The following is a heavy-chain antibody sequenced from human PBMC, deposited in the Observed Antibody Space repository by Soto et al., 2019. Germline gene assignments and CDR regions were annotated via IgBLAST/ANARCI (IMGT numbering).Heavy chain of an antibody. CDR2: INPNSGGT. CDR1: GYTFTGYY. J-gene: IGHJ5*02. V-gene: IGHV1-2*02. Sequence: ASVKVSCKASGYTFTGYYMHWVRQAPGQGLEWMGWINPNSGGTNYAQKFQGRVTMTRDTSISTAYMELSRLRSDDTAVYYCARTELIYCSSTRCYTGWFDPWGQGTLVTVSS. D-gene: IGHD2-2*02. CDR3: ARTELIYCSSTRCYTGWFDP.